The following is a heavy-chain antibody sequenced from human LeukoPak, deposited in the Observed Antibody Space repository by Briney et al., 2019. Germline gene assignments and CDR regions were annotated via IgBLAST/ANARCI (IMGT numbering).Heavy chain of an antibody. CDR3: ARIACSGGSCHNHVFEY. V-gene: IGHV3-33*01. Sequence: GGSLRLSCAASGFIFSSYGMHWVRQAPGKGLEWVAVIWYDGSDKYYVDSVKGRFTISRDNSKNTLYLQMNSLRAEDTAVYYCARIACSGGSCHNHVFEYWGQGTLVTVS. D-gene: IGHD2-15*01. J-gene: IGHJ4*02. CDR2: IWYDGSDK. CDR1: GFIFSSYG.